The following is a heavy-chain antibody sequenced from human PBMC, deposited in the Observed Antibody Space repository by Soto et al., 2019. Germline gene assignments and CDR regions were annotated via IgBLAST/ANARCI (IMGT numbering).Heavy chain of an antibody. CDR3: TRHALQYCGGDCYLLPYFDL. CDR2: IRSKANSYAT. V-gene: IGHV3-73*01. J-gene: IGHJ2*01. CDR1: GLTFSSYA. Sequence: GGSLRLSCAVSGLTFSSYAMNWVRQASGKGLEWGGCIRSKANSYATAYAASVKGRFTISRDDSKNTAYLQMNSLKTEDTAVYYCTRHALQYCGGDCYLLPYFDLWGRGTLVNVS. D-gene: IGHD2-21*02.